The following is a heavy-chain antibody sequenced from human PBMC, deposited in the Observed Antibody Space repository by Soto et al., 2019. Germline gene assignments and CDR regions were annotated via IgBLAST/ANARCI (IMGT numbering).Heavy chain of an antibody. V-gene: IGHV1-69*01. D-gene: IGHD3-22*01. CDR2: IIPIFGTA. J-gene: IGHJ4*02. CDR3: ARVAIPYYYDSSGSPIDY. CDR1: GGSFSSYA. Sequence: QVQLVQSGAEVKKPGSSVKVSCKASGGSFSSYAISWVRQAPGQGLEWMGGIIPIFGTANYAQKFQGRVTITADESTSTAYMELSSLRSEDTAVYYCARVAIPYYYDSSGSPIDYWGQGTLVTVSS.